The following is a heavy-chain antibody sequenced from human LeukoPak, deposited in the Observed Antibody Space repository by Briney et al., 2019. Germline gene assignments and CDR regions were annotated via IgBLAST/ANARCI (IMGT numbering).Heavy chain of an antibody. D-gene: IGHD5-18*01. CDR3: AREYTALGFDY. CDR1: GLTFNNSG. Sequence: GGSLRLPCAASGLTFNNSGMLWVRQAPGKGLEWVSSISSSSTYIYYADSVKGRFTISRDNAKKSLYLQMNSLRAEDTAVYYCAREYTALGFDYWGQGTLVTVSS. J-gene: IGHJ4*02. CDR2: ISSSSTYI. V-gene: IGHV3-21*01.